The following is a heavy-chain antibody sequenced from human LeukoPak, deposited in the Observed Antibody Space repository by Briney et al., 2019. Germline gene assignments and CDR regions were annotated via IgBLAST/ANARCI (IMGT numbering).Heavy chain of an antibody. J-gene: IGHJ3*02. Sequence: GGSLRLSCAASGFTFSDYYMSWIRQAPGRGLEWVSYISSSGSIIYYADSVKGRFTISRDNAKNSLYLQMNSLRAEDTAVYYCARDSPYSSGWRDAFDIWGQGTMVTVSS. D-gene: IGHD6-19*01. CDR1: GFTFSDYY. CDR2: ISSSGSII. V-gene: IGHV3-11*01. CDR3: ARDSPYSSGWRDAFDI.